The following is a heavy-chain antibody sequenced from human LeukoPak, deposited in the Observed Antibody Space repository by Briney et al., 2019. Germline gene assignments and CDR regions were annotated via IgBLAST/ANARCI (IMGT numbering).Heavy chain of an antibody. V-gene: IGHV3-30-3*01. CDR1: GFTSSSYA. D-gene: IGHD5-18*01. CDR2: ISYDGSNK. J-gene: IGHJ4*02. Sequence: PGGSLRLSCAASGFTSSSYAMHWVRQAPGKGLEWVAVISYDGSNKYYADSVKGRFTISRDNSKNTLYLQMNSLRAEDTAVYYCARGPLGTAMVRYYFDYWGQGTLVTVSS. CDR3: ARGPLGTAMVRYYFDY.